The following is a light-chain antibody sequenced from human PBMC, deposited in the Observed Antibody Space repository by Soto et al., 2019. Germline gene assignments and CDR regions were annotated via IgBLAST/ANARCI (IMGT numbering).Light chain of an antibody. Sequence: DIQMTQSPSSLSAYVGDRVSITCRSGQSISSYLNCYQQKPGKAPKLLIYAASSLQSGVPSRFSGSGSGTDFTLTISCLQSEDFATYYCQQYYSYPLTFGGGTKVDIK. CDR3: QQYYSYPLT. CDR1: QSISSY. J-gene: IGKJ4*01. CDR2: AAS. V-gene: IGKV1-39*01.